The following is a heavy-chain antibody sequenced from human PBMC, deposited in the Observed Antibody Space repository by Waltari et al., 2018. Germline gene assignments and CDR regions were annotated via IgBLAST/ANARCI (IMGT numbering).Heavy chain of an antibody. V-gene: IGHV4-61*02. CDR3: ARGPGFYYESIKFDY. D-gene: IGHD3-22*01. CDR2: IYISGTT. CDR1: GASLRGGDCY. J-gene: IGHJ4*02. Sequence: QVQLQESGPGLVKPSQTLSLTCPVSGASLRGGDCYWGWIRQPAGKGLEWIGRIYISGTTNYNPSLKSRVTISLDTSKNQFSLNLSSVTAADTAVYYCARGPGFYYESIKFDYWGQGTLVTVSS.